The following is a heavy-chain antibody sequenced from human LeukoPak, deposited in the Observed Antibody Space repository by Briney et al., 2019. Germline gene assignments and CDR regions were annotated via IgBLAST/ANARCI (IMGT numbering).Heavy chain of an antibody. V-gene: IGHV3-48*04. Sequence: GGSLRLSCAASGFTFSSYSMNWVRQAPGKGLEWVSYISSSSSTIYYADSVKGRFTISRDNAKNSLYLQMNSLRAEDTAVYYCAREWTKSGNAFDYWGQGTLVTVS. CDR2: ISSSSSTI. CDR1: GFTFSSYS. J-gene: IGHJ4*02. D-gene: IGHD3/OR15-3a*01. CDR3: AREWTKSGNAFDY.